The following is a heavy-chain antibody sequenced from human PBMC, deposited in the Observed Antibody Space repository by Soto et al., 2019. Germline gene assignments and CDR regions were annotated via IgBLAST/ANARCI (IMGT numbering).Heavy chain of an antibody. CDR2: ISYDGSNK. V-gene: IGHV3-30-3*01. J-gene: IGHJ4*02. D-gene: IGHD4-17*01. CDR3: ERNYGENDRGHYFDY. CDR1: GFTFSSYA. Sequence: QVQLVESGGGVVQPGRSLRLSCAASGFTFSSYAMHWVRQAPGKGLEWVAVISYDGSNKYYADSVKGRFTISRDNSRNTLYLQMKGLRAEDTAVYYCERNYGENDRGHYFDYWGQGTLVTVSS.